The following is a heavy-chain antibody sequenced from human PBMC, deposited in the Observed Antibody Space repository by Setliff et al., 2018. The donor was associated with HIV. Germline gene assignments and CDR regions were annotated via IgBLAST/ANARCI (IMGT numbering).Heavy chain of an antibody. CDR1: GFTFSSHA. Sequence: GGSLRLSCAASGFTFSSHAMTWVRQAPGKGLEWVSVIYSGGSTYYADSVKGRFTISRDNSKNTLYLQMNSLRAEDTAVYYCAKDHATSSWFTALLDYWGQGALVTVSS. CDR3: AKDHATSSWFTALLDY. J-gene: IGHJ4*02. V-gene: IGHV3-23*03. CDR2: IYSGGST. D-gene: IGHD6-13*01.